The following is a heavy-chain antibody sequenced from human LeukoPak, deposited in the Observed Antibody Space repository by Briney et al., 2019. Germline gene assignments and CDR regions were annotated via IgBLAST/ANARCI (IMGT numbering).Heavy chain of an antibody. J-gene: IGHJ6*03. Sequence: PSQTLSLTCTVSGGSISSGGYYWSWIRQPPGKGLEWIGYIYHSGSTYYNPSLKSRVTISVDRSKNQFSLKLSSVTAADTAVYYCARDRVGGELQRYYYMDVWGKGTTVTVSS. V-gene: IGHV4-30-2*01. CDR2: IYHSGST. D-gene: IGHD1-7*01. CDR3: ARDRVGGELQRYYYMDV. CDR1: GGSISSGGYY.